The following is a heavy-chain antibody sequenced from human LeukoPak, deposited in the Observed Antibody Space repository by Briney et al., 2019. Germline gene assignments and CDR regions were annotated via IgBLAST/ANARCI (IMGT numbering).Heavy chain of an antibody. Sequence: GGSLRLSCAASGFTFSTYAISWVRQAPGKGLDWVSGISGNGDNTYYSDSVKGRFTIYRDNSKSRLSLQMNSLRAENTAVYYCAKALSSGWSGKYYFDYWGQGTLVSVSS. D-gene: IGHD6-19*01. CDR2: ISGNGDNT. V-gene: IGHV3-23*01. CDR1: GFTFSTYA. J-gene: IGHJ4*02. CDR3: AKALSSGWSGKYYFDY.